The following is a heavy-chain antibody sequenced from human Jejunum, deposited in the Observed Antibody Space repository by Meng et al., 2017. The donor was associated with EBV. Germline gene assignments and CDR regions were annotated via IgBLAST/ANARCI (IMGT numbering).Heavy chain of an antibody. CDR3: VRDNGYQLLHS. D-gene: IGHD2-2*01. CDR1: GYTFTSYA. J-gene: IGHJ5*02. CDR2: INGGNGNT. V-gene: IGHV1-3*01. Sequence: QVQLVQSGAEVXXPWASVKVSCKASGYTFTSYAIHWVRQAPGQRPEWMGWINGGNGNTKYSQKVQGRVTFTRDTSASTAYMDLSSLRSEDTALYYCVRDNGYQLLHSWGQGALVTVSS.